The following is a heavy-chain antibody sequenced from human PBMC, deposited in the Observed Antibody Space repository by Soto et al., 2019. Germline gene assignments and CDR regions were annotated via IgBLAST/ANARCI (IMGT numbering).Heavy chain of an antibody. V-gene: IGHV1-69*06. CDR1: GGTFSSYA. D-gene: IGHD6-6*01. CDR3: ARGNSSSWYYYYYGMDV. J-gene: IGHJ6*02. CDR2: IIPIFGTA. Sequence: SVKVSCKASGGTFSSYAISWVRQAPGQGLEWMGGIIPIFGTANYAQKFQGRVTITADKSTSTAYMELSSLRSEDTAVYYCARGNSSSWYYYYYGMDVWGQGXTVTVYS.